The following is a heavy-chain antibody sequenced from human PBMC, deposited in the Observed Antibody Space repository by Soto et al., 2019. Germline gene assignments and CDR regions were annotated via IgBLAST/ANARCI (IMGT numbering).Heavy chain of an antibody. CDR2: ITWNSGSI. Sequence: EVQLVESGGGLVQPGRSLRLSCAASGFTFNNYAMHWVRQAPGKGLEWVSGITWNSGSIGYADSVKGRFTISRDNAKNSLYLQMNSLRAEDTAFYYCAKDWMSSSSLPRIDYWGQGTLVTVSS. J-gene: IGHJ4*02. CDR3: AKDWMSSSSLPRIDY. D-gene: IGHD6-6*01. V-gene: IGHV3-9*01. CDR1: GFTFNNYA.